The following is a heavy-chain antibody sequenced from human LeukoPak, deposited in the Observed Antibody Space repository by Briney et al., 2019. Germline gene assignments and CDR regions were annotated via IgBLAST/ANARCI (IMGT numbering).Heavy chain of an antibody. CDR1: GYIFSDYC. Sequence: AASVKLSCTASGYIFSDYCMHWVRQAPGRGFEWMGWISRRSGATKIEEKFQGRVTLTRDTSISTAYVELTNLASNDTAVYYCVSWAGGNSDVASFNDWGEGTLVIVSS. CDR2: ISRRSGAT. V-gene: IGHV1-2*02. J-gene: IGHJ4*02. CDR3: VSWAGGNSDVASFND. D-gene: IGHD2-21*01.